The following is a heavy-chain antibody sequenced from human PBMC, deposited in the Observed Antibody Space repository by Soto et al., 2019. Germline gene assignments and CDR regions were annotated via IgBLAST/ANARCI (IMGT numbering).Heavy chain of an antibody. CDR2: INPLPTSGST. D-gene: IGHD6-13*01. Sequence: QVQLVQSGAEVKKLGASVKVSCKASGYIFTNYYIHWVRQAPGQGLEWMAIINPLPTSGSTNYAQEFQGRVTVTRDTSTSTVYMELNSLRSDDTAIYYCARDLAAAAYWGQGTLVTVSS. J-gene: IGHJ4*02. V-gene: IGHV1-46*01. CDR1: GYIFTNYY. CDR3: ARDLAAAAY.